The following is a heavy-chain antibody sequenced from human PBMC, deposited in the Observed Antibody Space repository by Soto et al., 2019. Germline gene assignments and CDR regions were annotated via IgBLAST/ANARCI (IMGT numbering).Heavy chain of an antibody. Sequence: GGSLRLSCAASGFTFSSDEMNWVRQAPGKGLEWVSSISSSGSNIYYADSVKGRFTISRDNAKNSLYLQMNRLRAEDTAVYYCAISWGVYCSSSSCYSPWFDPWGQGTQVTVSS. CDR1: GFTFSSDE. CDR3: AISWGVYCSSSSCYSPWFDP. V-gene: IGHV3-48*03. D-gene: IGHD2-2*02. J-gene: IGHJ5*02. CDR2: ISSSGSNI.